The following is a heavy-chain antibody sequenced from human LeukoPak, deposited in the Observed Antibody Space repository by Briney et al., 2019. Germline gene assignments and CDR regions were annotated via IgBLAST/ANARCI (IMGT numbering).Heavy chain of an antibody. CDR3: ARDPMAYSSSWYRYFDY. V-gene: IGHV3-11*06. J-gene: IGHJ4*02. Sequence: GGSLRLSCAASGFTFSDYYMSWIRQAPGKGLEWVSYISSSSSYIYYADSVKGRFTISRDNAKNSLYLQMNSLRAEDTAVYYCARDPMAYSSSWYRYFDYWGQGTLVTVSS. CDR1: GFTFSDYY. CDR2: ISSSSSYI. D-gene: IGHD6-13*01.